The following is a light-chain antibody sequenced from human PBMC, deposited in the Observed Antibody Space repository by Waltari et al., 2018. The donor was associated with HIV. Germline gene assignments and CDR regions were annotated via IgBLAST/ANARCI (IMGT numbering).Light chain of an antibody. CDR2: DVN. V-gene: IGLV2-14*03. CDR1: SGDIGTYKY. Sequence: QSALTQPASVSGSPGQSIAISCTGTSGDIGTYKYVSWYQQHTGKVPKLIIYDVNVRPSGVSERFSGSKSGNTATLTISGLHSDDEADYYCCSYTVNSTGVFGAGTKITV. J-gene: IGLJ1*01. CDR3: CSYTVNSTGV.